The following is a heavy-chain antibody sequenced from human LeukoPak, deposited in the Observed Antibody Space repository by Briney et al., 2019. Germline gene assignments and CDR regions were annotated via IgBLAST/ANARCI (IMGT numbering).Heavy chain of an antibody. CDR1: GFTVSNNY. J-gene: IGHJ4*02. CDR2: IYSGGST. V-gene: IGHV3-66*02. CDR3: ARDSSREGYNSHYDY. D-gene: IGHD5-24*01. Sequence: GGSLRLSCAASGFTVSNNYMNWVRQAPGKGLEWVSVIYSGGSTYYADSVKGRFTISRDNSKNTVFLQMNSLRAEDTAVYYCARDSSREGYNSHYDYWGQGTLVTVSS.